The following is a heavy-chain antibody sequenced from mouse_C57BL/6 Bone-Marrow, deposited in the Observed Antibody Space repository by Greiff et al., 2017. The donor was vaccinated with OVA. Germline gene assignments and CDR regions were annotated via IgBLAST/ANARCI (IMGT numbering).Heavy chain of an antibody. CDR2: ISDGGSYT. CDR1: GFTFSSYA. D-gene: IGHD3-1*01. CDR3: ARDETARGFAY. Sequence: EVQLVESGGGLVKPGGSLKLSCAASGFTFSSYAMSWVRQTPEKRLEWVATISDGGSYTYYPDNVKGRFTISRDNAKNNLYLQMSHLKSEDTAMYYCARDETARGFAYWGQGTLVTVSA. J-gene: IGHJ3*01. V-gene: IGHV5-4*01.